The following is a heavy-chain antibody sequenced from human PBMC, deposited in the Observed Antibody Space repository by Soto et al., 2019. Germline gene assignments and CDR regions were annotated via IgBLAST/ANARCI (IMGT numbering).Heavy chain of an antibody. Sequence: QVQLVQSGAEVKKPGSSVKVSCKASGGTFRSYAISWVRHAPGQGLEWMGGIIPIFGTANYAQKCQGRVTITADESTSTAYMELSSLRSEDTAVYYCARRTGYSRPQTYGMDVWGQGTTVTVSS. D-gene: IGHD6-13*01. J-gene: IGHJ6*02. CDR1: GGTFRSYA. CDR2: IIPIFGTA. CDR3: ARRTGYSRPQTYGMDV. V-gene: IGHV1-69*01.